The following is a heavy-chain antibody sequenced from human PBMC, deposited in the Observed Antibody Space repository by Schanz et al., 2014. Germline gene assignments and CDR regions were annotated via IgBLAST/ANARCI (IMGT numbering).Heavy chain of an antibody. D-gene: IGHD6-19*01. V-gene: IGHV1-18*01. J-gene: IGHJ2*01. Sequence: QVQLVQSGAEVKKPGASVKVSCKASGYTFTSHGISWVRQAPGQGLEWMGWITAYNGDTNYAQKFQGWVTMTRDTSISTAYMEVSRLKSDDTAVYYCARLSVAGRPHVNYWYFDLWGRGTLVTVSA. CDR2: ITAYNGDT. CDR3: ARLSVAGRPHVNYWYFDL. CDR1: GYTFTSHG.